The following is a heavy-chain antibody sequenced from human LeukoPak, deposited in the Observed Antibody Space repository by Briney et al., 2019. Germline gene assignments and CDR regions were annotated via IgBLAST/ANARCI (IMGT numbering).Heavy chain of an antibody. J-gene: IGHJ5*02. V-gene: IGHV3-23*01. CDR3: AKDKGTSGWYWNWFDP. CDR2: ISGSGGST. CDR1: GFTFSSYA. Sequence: GGSLRLSCAASGFTFSSYAMSWVRQAPGKGLEWVSAISGSGGSTYYADSVKGRFTISRDNSKNTLYLQMNSLRAEDTAVYYCAKDKGTSGWYWNWFDPWGQGTLVTVSS. D-gene: IGHD6-19*01.